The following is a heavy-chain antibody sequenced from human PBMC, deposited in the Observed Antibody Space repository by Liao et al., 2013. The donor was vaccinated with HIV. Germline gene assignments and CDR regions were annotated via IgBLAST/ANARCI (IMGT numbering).Heavy chain of an antibody. CDR1: GGSISSGSYS. V-gene: IGHV4-61*02. CDR3: ATSHVDGFDY. J-gene: IGHJ3*02. Sequence: QVKLQESGPGLVKPSQTLSLTCTVSGGSISSGSYSWNWIRQPAGKGLEWIGRIYNSGSTNYNPSLKSRVTISVDTSRNQFSLKLSSVTAADTAVYYCATSHVDGFDYLGPRDNVTVSS. CDR2: IYNSGST.